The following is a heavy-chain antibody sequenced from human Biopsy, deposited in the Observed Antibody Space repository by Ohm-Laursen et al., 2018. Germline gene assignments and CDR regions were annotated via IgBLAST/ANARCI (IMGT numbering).Heavy chain of an antibody. J-gene: IGHJ3*01. Sequence: SLRLSCSASGFTFSTYWMTWVRQAPGKGLEWVANIKRDGSQSNHADSVKGRFTISRDNAKNPLYLQMNSLGAEDTAVYYCTRDTTYYAGTTYYDALDVWGQGTTVTVSS. CDR1: GFTFSTYW. CDR3: TRDTTYYAGTTYYDALDV. CDR2: IKRDGSQS. V-gene: IGHV3-7*01. D-gene: IGHD2/OR15-2a*01.